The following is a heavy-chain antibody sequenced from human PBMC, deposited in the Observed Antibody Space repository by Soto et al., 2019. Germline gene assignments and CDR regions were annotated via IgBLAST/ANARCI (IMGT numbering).Heavy chain of an antibody. CDR3: ARDSRTFFDY. J-gene: IGHJ4*02. CDR2: IYYSGST. Sequence: SATLSLTCTVSGGSISNYYWSWIRQPPGKGLEWIGYIYYSGSTSYNPSLKSRVTISLDTSKNQFSLNLSSMTAADTAVYYCARDSRTFFDYWGQGTLVTVSS. V-gene: IGHV4-59*01. CDR1: GGSISNYY.